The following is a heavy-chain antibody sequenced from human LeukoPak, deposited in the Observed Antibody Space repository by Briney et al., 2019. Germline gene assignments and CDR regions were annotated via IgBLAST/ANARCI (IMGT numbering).Heavy chain of an antibody. CDR1: GGSISSYY. Sequence: SETLSLTCTVSGGSISSYYWSWIRQPPGKGLEWIGYIYYSGSTNYNPSLKSRITISVDTSKNQFSLKLSSVTAADTAVYYCARVYASGSYSHFDYWGQGTQVTVSS. CDR2: IYYSGST. V-gene: IGHV4-59*01. CDR3: ARVYASGSYSHFDY. D-gene: IGHD3-10*01. J-gene: IGHJ4*02.